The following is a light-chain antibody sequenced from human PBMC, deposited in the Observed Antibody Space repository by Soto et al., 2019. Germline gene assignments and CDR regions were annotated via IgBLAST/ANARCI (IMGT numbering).Light chain of an antibody. V-gene: IGKV3-11*01. CDR2: HTS. Sequence: EIVLTQSPATLSLSPGERATLSCRASASVTSSLAWYRQKPGQAPRLLIYHTSNRATGVPARFSGSGSGTYFTLTISRLEPEDFAVYYCQQRSHWPAFTFGPGTKVDIK. CDR1: ASVTSS. CDR3: QQRSHWPAFT. J-gene: IGKJ3*01.